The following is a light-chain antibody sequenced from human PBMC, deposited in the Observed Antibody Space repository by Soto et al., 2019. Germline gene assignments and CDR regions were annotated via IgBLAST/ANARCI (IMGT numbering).Light chain of an antibody. CDR1: PGIGDT. V-gene: IGKV3-15*01. CDR2: GAS. J-gene: IGKJ5*01. Sequence: VMRHSPPTMSVSPGDGATLSCRASPGIGDTLARYQHKPGQSPRLLIYGASTRATGFPAGFSGSGSGTEFTLTVSSLEPEDFAVYYCQLSQQRSSWPPIAFGQGTRLEIK. CDR3: QLSQQRSSWPPIA.